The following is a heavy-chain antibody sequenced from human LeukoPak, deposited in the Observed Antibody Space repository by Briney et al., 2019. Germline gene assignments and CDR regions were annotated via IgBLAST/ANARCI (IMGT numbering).Heavy chain of an antibody. V-gene: IGHV4-34*01. J-gene: IGHJ3*02. Sequence: ASETLSLTCAVYGGSFSGYYWCWIRQPPGKGLEWIGEINHSGSTNYNPSLKSRVTISVDTSKNQFSLKLSSVTAADTAVYYCARRRSYHDAFDIWGQGTMVTVSS. CDR1: GGSFSGYY. CDR2: INHSGST. D-gene: IGHD1-26*01. CDR3: ARRRSYHDAFDI.